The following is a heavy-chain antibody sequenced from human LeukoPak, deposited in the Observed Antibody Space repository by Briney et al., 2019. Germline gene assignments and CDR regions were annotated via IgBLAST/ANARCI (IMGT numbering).Heavy chain of an antibody. CDR3: ARTYRYNPEY. J-gene: IGHJ4*02. Sequence: SETLSLTCTVSGGSISSSSYYWGWIRQPPGKGLDWIGMFYYAGSTYYNPSLKSRVTISLDTSKNQFSLKLRSVTAADTAVYYCARTYRYNPEYRGQGTLVTVSS. CDR2: FYYAGST. V-gene: IGHV4-39*01. D-gene: IGHD1-14*01. CDR1: GGSISSSSYY.